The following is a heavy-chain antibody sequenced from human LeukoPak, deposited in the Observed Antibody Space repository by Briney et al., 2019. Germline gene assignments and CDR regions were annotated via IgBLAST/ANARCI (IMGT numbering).Heavy chain of an antibody. Sequence: ASVKVSCKASGYTFTSYGISWVRQAPGQGFEWMGWISAYNGNTNYAQKLQGRVTMTTDTSTSTAYMELRSLRSDDTAVYYCASVAMVRGVHIDNWGQGTLVTVSS. D-gene: IGHD3-10*01. V-gene: IGHV1-18*01. J-gene: IGHJ4*02. CDR2: ISAYNGNT. CDR3: ASVAMVRGVHIDN. CDR1: GYTFTSYG.